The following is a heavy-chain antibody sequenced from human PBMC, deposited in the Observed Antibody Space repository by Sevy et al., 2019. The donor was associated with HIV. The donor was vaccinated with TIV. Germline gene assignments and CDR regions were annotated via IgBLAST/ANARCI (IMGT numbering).Heavy chain of an antibody. D-gene: IGHD5-12*01. CDR2: LSRHSGTI. Sequence: GGSLRLSCAASGFTFDDYAMHWVRQAPGKGLEWVSGLSRHSGTIGYADSVKGRFTISRDNARNPRYLQMNSLRAEDTASYYCVKDKVDGDSGYGLFDFWGQGTLVTVSS. V-gene: IGHV3-9*01. CDR3: VKDKVDGDSGYGLFDF. J-gene: IGHJ4*02. CDR1: GFTFDDYA.